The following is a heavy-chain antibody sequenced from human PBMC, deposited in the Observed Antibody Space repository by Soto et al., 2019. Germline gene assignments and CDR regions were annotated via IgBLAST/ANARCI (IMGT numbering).Heavy chain of an antibody. Sequence: ASVKVSCKASGYTFTSYYMHWVRQAPGQGLEWMGIINPSGGSTSYAQKFQGRVTMTRDTSTSTVYMELSSLRSEDTAVYYCAKDAGLGVSRFGELLYPRFYHYYGMDVWGQGTTVTVSS. CDR1: GYTFTSYY. V-gene: IGHV1-46*01. D-gene: IGHD3-10*01. J-gene: IGHJ6*02. CDR3: AKDAGLGVSRFGELLYPRFYHYYGMDV. CDR2: INPSGGST.